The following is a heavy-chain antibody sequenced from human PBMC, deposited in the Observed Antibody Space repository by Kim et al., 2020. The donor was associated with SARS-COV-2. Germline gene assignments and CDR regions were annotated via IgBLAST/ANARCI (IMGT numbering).Heavy chain of an antibody. V-gene: IGHV3-7*01. J-gene: IGHJ5*02. CDR3: ARGGSKFDP. CDR2: SEK. Sequence: SEKYYVDSVKGRFTISRDNAKTALYLQMSCLRAEDTAVYYCARGGSKFDPWGQGTLVIVSS. D-gene: IGHD6-6*01.